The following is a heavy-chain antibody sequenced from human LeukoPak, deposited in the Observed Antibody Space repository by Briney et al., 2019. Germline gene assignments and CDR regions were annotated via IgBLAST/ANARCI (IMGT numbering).Heavy chain of an antibody. CDR3: ARLPRSSSWCDY. CDR1: GYSFTSYW. J-gene: IGHJ4*02. Sequence: GESLKISCKGFGYSFTSYWIGWVRPMPGKGLEWMGIVDPGDADTRYSPSFQGQVTISADKSISTAYLQWSSLKASETAMYYCARLPRSSSWCDYWGQGTLVTVSS. CDR2: VDPGDADT. D-gene: IGHD6-13*01. V-gene: IGHV5-51*01.